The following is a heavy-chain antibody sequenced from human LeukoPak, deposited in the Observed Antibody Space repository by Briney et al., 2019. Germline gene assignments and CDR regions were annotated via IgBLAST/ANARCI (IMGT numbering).Heavy chain of an antibody. CDR1: GFTFSSYS. CDR2: ISSSSSTI. V-gene: IGHV3-48*04. CDR3: ARASWWD. Sequence: GGSLRLSCAASGFTFSSYSMNWVRQAPGKGLEWVSYISSSSSTIYYADSVKGRFTISRDNAKNSLYLQVNSLRAEDTAVYYCARASWWDWGQGTLVTVSS. D-gene: IGHD2-8*02. J-gene: IGHJ4*02.